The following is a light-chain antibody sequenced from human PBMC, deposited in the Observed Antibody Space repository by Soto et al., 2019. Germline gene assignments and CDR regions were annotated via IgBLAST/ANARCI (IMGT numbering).Light chain of an antibody. Sequence: TVLTQSPGTLSSPSWETSPLSSRASQSGSNNYLAWYQQKSGQAPRLLIYGAFSRANGIPVRFSGSASGTDFTLIISRLEPEDVAVYYCQQYGSLPKTFGQGTKVDIK. CDR3: QQYGSLPKT. CDR1: QSGSNNY. CDR2: GAF. V-gene: IGKV3-20*01. J-gene: IGKJ1*01.